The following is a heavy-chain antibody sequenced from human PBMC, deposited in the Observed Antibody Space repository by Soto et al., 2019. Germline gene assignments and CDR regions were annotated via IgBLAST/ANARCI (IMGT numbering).Heavy chain of an antibody. CDR2: MSGSGSLE. J-gene: IGHJ4*02. V-gene: IGHV3-11*01. D-gene: IGHD1-26*01. CDR3: ARGAIVTPHGPVDY. CDR1: GFTFGDYY. Sequence: QLVESGGGLVKPGGSLRLSCAASGFTFGDYYMAWIRQAPGKGLEWVSYMSGSGSLEYYGDSVRGRFTISRDNAKNSLFLLVNNLRAEDTAVYYCARGAIVTPHGPVDYWGQGTLVSVPS.